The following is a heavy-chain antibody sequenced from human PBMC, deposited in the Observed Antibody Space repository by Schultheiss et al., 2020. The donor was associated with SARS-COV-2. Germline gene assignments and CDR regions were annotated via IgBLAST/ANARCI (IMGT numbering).Heavy chain of an antibody. J-gene: IGHJ6*02. CDR3: VKDLATTDLYYYGMDV. D-gene: IGHD5-12*01. CDR1: RFTFSNCA. V-gene: IGHV3-9*01. CDR2: ITWNSGSI. Sequence: GGSLRLSCAASRFTFSNCAMSWVRQAPGKGLEWVSGITWNSGSIGYAESVKGRFTISRDNAKNSLYLQMNSLRAEDTASYYCVKDLATTDLYYYGMDVWGQGTTVTVSS.